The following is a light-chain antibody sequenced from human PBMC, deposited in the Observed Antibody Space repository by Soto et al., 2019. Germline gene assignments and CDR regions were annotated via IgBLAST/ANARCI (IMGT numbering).Light chain of an antibody. CDR2: GAS. CDR3: QQYGSSPLFT. CDR1: QSVSSSY. V-gene: IGKV3-20*01. Sequence: EIVLTQSPDTLSLSPGERATLSCRASQSVSSSYLAWYQQKPGQAPRLLIYGASSRATGIPDRFSGSGSGTDFTLTINRLEPDDFAVYYCQQYGSSPLFTFGPGTKVDIK. J-gene: IGKJ3*01.